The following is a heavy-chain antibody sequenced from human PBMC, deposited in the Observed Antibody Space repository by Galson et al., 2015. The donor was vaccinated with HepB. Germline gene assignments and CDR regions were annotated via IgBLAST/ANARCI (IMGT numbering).Heavy chain of an antibody. Sequence: SVKVSCKASGYTFTSYDINWGRQATGQGLEWMGWMNPNSGNTGYAQKFQGRVTMTRNTSISTAYMELSSLRSEDTAVYYCARPSYYYDGSGYYDPWGQGTLVTVSS. J-gene: IGHJ5*02. D-gene: IGHD3-22*01. V-gene: IGHV1-8*01. CDR2: MNPNSGNT. CDR3: ARPSYYYDGSGYYDP. CDR1: GYTFTSYD.